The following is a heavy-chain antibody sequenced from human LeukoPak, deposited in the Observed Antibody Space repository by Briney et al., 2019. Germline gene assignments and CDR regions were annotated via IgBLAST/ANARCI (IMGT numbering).Heavy chain of an antibody. CDR3: ARDVEPRVPVGVGATRGDY. CDR2: ISAYNGDT. D-gene: IGHD1-26*01. J-gene: IGHJ4*02. CDR1: GYTFTNFG. Sequence: ASVKVSCKASGYTFTNFGIRWVRQAPGQGLEWMAWISAYNGDTNYAQKLQGRDTMTTDTSTRTVYMELRSLRSDDTAVYYCARDVEPRVPVGVGATRGDYWGQGTLVTVSS. V-gene: IGHV1-18*01.